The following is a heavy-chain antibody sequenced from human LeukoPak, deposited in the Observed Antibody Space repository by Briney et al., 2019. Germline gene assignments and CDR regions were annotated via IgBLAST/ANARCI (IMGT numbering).Heavy chain of an antibody. Sequence: GGSLRLSCAASGFTFSSYGMHWVRQAPGKGLEWVAVISYDGSNKYYADSVKGRFTISRDNSKNTLYLQMNSLRAEDTAVYYCAKGIVEFDYWGQGTLVTVSS. V-gene: IGHV3-30*18. CDR3: AKGIVEFDY. CDR1: GFTFSSYG. CDR2: ISYDGSNK. J-gene: IGHJ4*02. D-gene: IGHD3-22*01.